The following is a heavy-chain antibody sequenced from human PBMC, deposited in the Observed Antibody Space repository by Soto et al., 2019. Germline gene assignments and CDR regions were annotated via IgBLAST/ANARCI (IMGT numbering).Heavy chain of an antibody. CDR2: IWYDGSKI. CDR1: GFTFSSYS. D-gene: IGHD6-13*01. Sequence: PGGSLRLSCAASGFTFSSYSMNWVRQAPGKGLEWVTFIWYDGSKIYYADSVRGRFTISRDNSMNTVYLQMNSLRAEDTAVYYCASRGISAVDFDHWGQGTLVTVSS. J-gene: IGHJ4*02. CDR3: ASRGISAVDFDH. V-gene: IGHV3-33*08.